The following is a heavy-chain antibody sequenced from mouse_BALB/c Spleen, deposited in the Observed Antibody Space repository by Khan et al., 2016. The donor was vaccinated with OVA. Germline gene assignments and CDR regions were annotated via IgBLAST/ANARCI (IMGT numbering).Heavy chain of an antibody. V-gene: IGHV3-2*02. J-gene: IGHJ4*01. CDR2: ISYSDTT. D-gene: IGHD4-1*01. Sequence: EVQLQESGPGLVKPSQSLSLTCTVTGYSITSDYAWNWIRQFPGNKLEWMGYISYSDTTTYNPSLKSRISNTRDTSKNQFFLHLNSVTTEDTATXYCASERGRYYAMDYWGQGTSGTVSA. CDR1: GYSITSDYA. CDR3: ASERGRYYAMDY.